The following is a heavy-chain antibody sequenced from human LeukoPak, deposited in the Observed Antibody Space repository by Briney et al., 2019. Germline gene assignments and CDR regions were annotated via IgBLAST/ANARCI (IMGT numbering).Heavy chain of an antibody. V-gene: IGHV3-72*01. CDR3: VKDSSFWTFDY. D-gene: IGHD6-6*01. J-gene: IGHJ4*02. CDR2: AKNKADSYTI. CDR1: GFTFSDHY. Sequence: GGSLRLSCAASGFTFSDHYMDWVRQAPGKGLEFVGRAKNKADSYTIEYAASVRGRFTISRDDPTNSLYLQMNSLKTEDTAVYYCVKDSSFWTFDYWGQGTLVTVSS.